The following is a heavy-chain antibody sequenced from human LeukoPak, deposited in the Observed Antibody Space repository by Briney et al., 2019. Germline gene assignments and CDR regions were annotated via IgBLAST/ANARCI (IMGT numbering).Heavy chain of an antibody. CDR3: ARSRSSGLLYYFDY. Sequence: GASVKVSCKASGYTFTSYAMNWVRQAPGQGLEWMGWINPNSGGTNYAQKFQGWVTMTRDTSISTAYMELSRLRSDDTAVYYCARSRSSGLLYYFDYWGQGTLVTVSS. CDR1: GYTFTSYA. CDR2: INPNSGGT. J-gene: IGHJ4*02. V-gene: IGHV1-2*04. D-gene: IGHD6-19*01.